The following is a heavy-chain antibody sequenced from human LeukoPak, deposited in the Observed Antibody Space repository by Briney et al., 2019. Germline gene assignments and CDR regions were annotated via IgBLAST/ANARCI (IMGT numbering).Heavy chain of an antibody. D-gene: IGHD2-2*01. J-gene: IGHJ4*02. CDR2: IIPIFGTA. CDR3: AKDMPAVA. CDR1: GGTFSSYA. Sequence: ASVKVSCKASGGTFSSYAISWVRQAPGQGLEWMGGIIPIFGTANYAQKFQGRVTITTDESTSTAYMELSSLRSEDTALYYCAKDMPAVAWGQGTLVTVSS. V-gene: IGHV1-69*05.